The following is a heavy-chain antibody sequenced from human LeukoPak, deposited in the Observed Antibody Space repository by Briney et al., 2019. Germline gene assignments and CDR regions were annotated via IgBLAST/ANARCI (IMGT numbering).Heavy chain of an antibody. CDR1: GYTFTSYG. CDR3: ARDFYCDSSGYFGY. Sequence: ASVKVSCKASGYTFTSYGISWVRQAPGQGLEWMGWISAYNGNTNYAQKLQGRVTMTTDTSTSTAYMELRSLRSDDTAVYYCARDFYCDSSGYFGYWGQGTLVTVSS. J-gene: IGHJ4*02. D-gene: IGHD3-22*01. V-gene: IGHV1-18*01. CDR2: ISAYNGNT.